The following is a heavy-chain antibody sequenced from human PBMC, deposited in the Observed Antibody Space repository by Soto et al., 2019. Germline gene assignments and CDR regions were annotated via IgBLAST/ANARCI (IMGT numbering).Heavy chain of an antibody. J-gene: IGHJ4*02. Sequence: EVQLVESGGGWVKPGGSLRLSCAASGLPFADAWMTWVRQAPGKGLEWVGHIRSKIHGGTADYAAVVKGRFTIFRDDSRNTVYLQVGSLRTEDTAVYSCAKDVPFTGGAALAYWGQGTLVTVSS. CDR1: GLPFADAW. CDR3: AKDVPFTGGAALAY. V-gene: IGHV3-15*01. CDR2: IRSKIHGGTA. D-gene: IGHD6-6*01.